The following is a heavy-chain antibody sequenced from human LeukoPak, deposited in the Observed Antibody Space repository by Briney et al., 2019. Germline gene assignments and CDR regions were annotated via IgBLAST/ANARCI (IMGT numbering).Heavy chain of an antibody. CDR1: GYTFTSYD. D-gene: IGHD2-2*01. CDR2: MNPNSGNT. V-gene: IGHV1-8*01. J-gene: IGHJ5*02. CDR3: ARGEIYCSSTSCYSDWSDP. Sequence: ASVKVSCKASGYTFTSYDINWVRQATGQGLEWMGWMNPNSGNTGYAQKFQGRVTMTRNTSISTAYMELSSLRSEDTAVYYCARGEIYCSSTSCYSDWSDPWGQGTLVTVSS.